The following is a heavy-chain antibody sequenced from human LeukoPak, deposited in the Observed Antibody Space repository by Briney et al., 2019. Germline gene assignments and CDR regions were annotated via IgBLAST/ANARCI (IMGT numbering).Heavy chain of an antibody. CDR3: ASGLGILLTRPILTGY. CDR2: ICGSGGST. Sequence: GGSLRLSCAASGFTFSSYAVSWVRQAPGKGVEWVSAICGSGGSTYYADSVKGRFTISRDNSKNTLYLQMNSLRAEDTAVYYCASGLGILLTRPILTGYWGQGTLVTVSS. J-gene: IGHJ4*02. V-gene: IGHV3-23*01. CDR1: GFTFSSYA. D-gene: IGHD3-9*01.